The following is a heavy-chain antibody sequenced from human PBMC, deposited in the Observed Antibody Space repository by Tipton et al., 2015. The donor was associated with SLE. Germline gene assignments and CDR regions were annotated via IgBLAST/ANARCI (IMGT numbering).Heavy chain of an antibody. Sequence: SLRLSCAASGFTFSSYSMNWVRQAPGKGLEWVSSISSSSSYTNYADSVKGRFTISRDNAKNSLYLQMNSLRAEDTAVYYCARGEFGAFDIWGQGTMVTVSS. D-gene: IGHD3-16*01. CDR2: ISSSSSYT. CDR3: ARGEFGAFDI. CDR1: GFTFSSYS. J-gene: IGHJ3*02. V-gene: IGHV3-21*04.